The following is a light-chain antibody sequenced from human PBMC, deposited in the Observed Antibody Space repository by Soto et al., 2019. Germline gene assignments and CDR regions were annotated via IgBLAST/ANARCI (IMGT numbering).Light chain of an antibody. V-gene: IGLV1-44*01. J-gene: IGLJ1*01. CDR1: SSNIGSHT. Sequence: QSVLTQPPSASGTPGQRVTISCSGSSSNIGSHTINWYQQLPGTAPKLLIYNNNQRPSGVPDRFSGPKSGTSASLAISGLQSEDEADYYCAAWDDILNGSYVFGTGTKVTVL. CDR3: AAWDDILNGSYV. CDR2: NNN.